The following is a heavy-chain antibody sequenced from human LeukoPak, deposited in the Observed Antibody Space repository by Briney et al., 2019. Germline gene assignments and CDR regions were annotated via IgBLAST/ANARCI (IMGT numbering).Heavy chain of an antibody. D-gene: IGHD6-13*01. CDR3: ARRIAAAGTRWFDP. J-gene: IGHJ5*02. CDR2: IYYSGST. V-gene: IGHV4-59*12. Sequence: SETLSLTCTVSGGSISSYYWSWIRQPPGKGLEWIGYIYYSGSTNYNPSLKSRVTISVDTSKNQFSLKLSSVTAADTAVYYCARRIAAAGTRWFDPWGQGTLVTVSS. CDR1: GGSISSYY.